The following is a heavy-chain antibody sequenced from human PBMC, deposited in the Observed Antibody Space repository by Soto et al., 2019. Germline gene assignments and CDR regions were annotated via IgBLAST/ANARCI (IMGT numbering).Heavy chain of an antibody. Sequence: GGSLRLSCAASGFTFSSYSMNWVRQAPGKGLEWVSSISSSSSYIYYADSVKGRFTISRDNAKNSLYLQMNSLRAEDTAVYYCARETIYRRSFDPWGQGTLVTVSS. CDR1: GFTFSSYS. CDR2: ISSSSSYI. J-gene: IGHJ5*02. V-gene: IGHV3-21*01. CDR3: ARETIYRRSFDP. D-gene: IGHD3-9*01.